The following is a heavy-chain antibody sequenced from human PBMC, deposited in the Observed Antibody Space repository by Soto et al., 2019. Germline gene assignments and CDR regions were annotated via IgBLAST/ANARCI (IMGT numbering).Heavy chain of an antibody. Sequence: QVQLVQSGAEVKKPGASVKVSCKASGYTFTNFGISWVRQAPGQGLEWMGWISAYNGNTNYAQKFQGRVTMTTDTTTSTAYMEVRSLRFDHPAVYYCGRGGTPIDYWGQETLVTVSS. CDR2: ISAYNGNT. J-gene: IGHJ4*02. D-gene: IGHD3-16*01. CDR1: GYTFTNFG. V-gene: IGHV1-18*01. CDR3: GRGGTPIDY.